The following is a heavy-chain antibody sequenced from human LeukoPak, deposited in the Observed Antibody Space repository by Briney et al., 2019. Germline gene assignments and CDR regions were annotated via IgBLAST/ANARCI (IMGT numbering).Heavy chain of an antibody. CDR1: GYSFITYA. V-gene: IGHV1-3*01. CDR2: INGGNGNT. J-gene: IGHJ3*02. CDR3: ARDRTSRYLRYFDWSDGFDI. Sequence: ASVKVSCKASGYSFITYAIHWVRQAPGQRLEWMGWINGGNGNTKYSQKFQGRVTITRDTSARTAYMELSSLRSEDTAVYYCARDRTSRYLRYFDWSDGFDIWGQGTMVTVSS. D-gene: IGHD3-9*01.